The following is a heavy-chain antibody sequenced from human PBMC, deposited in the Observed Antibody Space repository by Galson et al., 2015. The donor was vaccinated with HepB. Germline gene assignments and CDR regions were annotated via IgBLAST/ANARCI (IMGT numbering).Heavy chain of an antibody. Sequence: SVKVSCKASGYTFTGHYMYWVRQAPGQGLEWMGWINPDSGGTNYAQKFQGRVTMTRDTSISTAYLELSRLRSDDTAVYYCERGGDIVAVVAGGYYGMDVWGQGTTVTVSS. J-gene: IGHJ6*02. CDR2: INPDSGGT. CDR3: ERGGDIVAVVAGGYYGMDV. V-gene: IGHV1-2*02. CDR1: GYTFTGHY. D-gene: IGHD2-15*01.